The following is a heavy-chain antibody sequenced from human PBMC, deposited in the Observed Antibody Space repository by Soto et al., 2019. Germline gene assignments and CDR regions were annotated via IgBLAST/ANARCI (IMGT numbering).Heavy chain of an antibody. Sequence: QVHLVQSGPEVKRPGASVQVSCKTSGYTFTDFYLHWVRQAPGQGLEWMGWVNCKSGGTNYAQKFQGRISMTRDTSLNTAYMDLNSLSSDDTAVYYCEREPRPTGYSGKWFDFDYWGLGTLVTVSS. CDR2: VNCKSGGT. J-gene: IGHJ4*02. D-gene: IGHD1-26*01. V-gene: IGHV1-2*02. CDR3: EREPRPTGYSGKWFDFDY. CDR1: GYTFTDFY.